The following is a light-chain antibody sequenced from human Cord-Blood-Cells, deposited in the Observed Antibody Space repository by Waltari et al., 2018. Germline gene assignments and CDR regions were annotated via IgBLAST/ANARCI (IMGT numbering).Light chain of an antibody. CDR1: QSIISY. Sequence: DIQMTQSPSSLSASVGDRVTITCRASQSIISYLNWYQQKPGKAPKLLIYAASSLQSGVPSRFSGSGSGTDFTLTISSLQPEDFATYYCQQSYSTPDSFVQGTKLEIK. CDR3: QQSYSTPDS. J-gene: IGKJ2*03. V-gene: IGKV1-39*01. CDR2: AAS.